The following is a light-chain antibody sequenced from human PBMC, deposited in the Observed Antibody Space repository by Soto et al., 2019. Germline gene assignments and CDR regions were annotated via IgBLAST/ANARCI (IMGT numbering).Light chain of an antibody. CDR1: QSLLHSNGYNY. CDR2: FVS. CDR3: MQPLLTST. Sequence: DIVMTQSPLSLPVTPGESASFSCRSSQSLLHSNGYNYLDWCLQKPGQSPQLLIYFVSNRASGVPGRFSGNGSGTDFTLKISRVEAEDVGVYYCMQPLLTSTFGQGTRLEIK. V-gene: IGKV2-28*01. J-gene: IGKJ5*01.